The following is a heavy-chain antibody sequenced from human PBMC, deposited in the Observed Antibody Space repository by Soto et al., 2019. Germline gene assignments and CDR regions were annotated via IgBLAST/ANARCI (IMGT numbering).Heavy chain of an antibody. V-gene: IGHV4-39*01. D-gene: IGHD6-6*01. Sequence: SETLSLTCTVSGGSISSSSYYWGWIRQPPGKGLEWIGSIYYSGSTYYNPSLKSRVTISVDTSKNQFSLKLSSVTAADTAVYYCARPRSIAARPHDAFDIWGQGTMVTVSS. CDR2: IYYSGST. CDR1: GGSISSSSYY. J-gene: IGHJ3*02. CDR3: ARPRSIAARPHDAFDI.